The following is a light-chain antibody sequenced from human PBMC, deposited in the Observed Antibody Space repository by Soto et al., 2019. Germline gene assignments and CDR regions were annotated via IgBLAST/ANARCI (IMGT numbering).Light chain of an antibody. V-gene: IGKV3-11*01. CDR1: QYVGTR. CDR2: YMS. CDR3: HQRQSWPRT. Sequence: EIVMTQSPATLSVSPGERATLSCRASQYVGTRLAWYQHKPGQAPRLLIYYMSKRATGIPARFSGSGSGTDFTLTISNLAPEDFGVYYCHQRQSWPRTFGQGTKVDIK. J-gene: IGKJ1*01.